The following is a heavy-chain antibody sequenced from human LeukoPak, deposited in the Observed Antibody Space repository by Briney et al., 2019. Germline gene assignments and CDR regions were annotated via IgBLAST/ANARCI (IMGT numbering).Heavy chain of an antibody. V-gene: IGHV3-23*01. CDR2: ISGSGGST. D-gene: IGHD3-3*01. CDR3: AKGVGSGYSNWFDP. J-gene: IGHJ5*02. Sequence: PGGSLRLSCAASGFTFSSYAMSWVRQAPGKGLEWVSAISGSGGSTYYADSVKGRFIISRDNSKNTLYLQMNSLRAEDTAVYYCAKGVGSGYSNWFDPWGQGTLVTVSS. CDR1: GFTFSSYA.